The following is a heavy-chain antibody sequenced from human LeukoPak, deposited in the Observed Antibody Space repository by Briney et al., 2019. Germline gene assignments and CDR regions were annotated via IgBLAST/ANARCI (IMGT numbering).Heavy chain of an antibody. CDR1: GASISGEGYS. V-gene: IGHV4-30-4*07. CDR3: ARGTHDSGYSFPLALDY. J-gene: IGHJ4*02. CDR2: IYYSGTT. D-gene: IGHD4-17*01. Sequence: SETLSLTCTVSGASISGEGYSWSWIRQPPGKGLEWIGYIYYSGTTYYNPSLKSRLSISVDTSKNQFSLKLSSVTAADTAVYYCARGTHDSGYSFPLALDYWGQGTLVTVSS.